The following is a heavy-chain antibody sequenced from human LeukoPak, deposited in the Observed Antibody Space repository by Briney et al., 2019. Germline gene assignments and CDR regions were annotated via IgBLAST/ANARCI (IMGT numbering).Heavy chain of an antibody. V-gene: IGHV3-53*01. CDR1: GFTVSDNY. Sequence: GGSLRLSCAASGFTVSDNYMSWVRQAPGKGLEWVSVIYSGGTTYSADSVKGRFTISRDNSKNTLYLQMNSLRAEDTAVYYCARHDSWAGWFDPWGQGILVTVSS. CDR2: IYSGGTT. J-gene: IGHJ5*02. CDR3: ARHDSWAGWFDP. D-gene: IGHD3-22*01.